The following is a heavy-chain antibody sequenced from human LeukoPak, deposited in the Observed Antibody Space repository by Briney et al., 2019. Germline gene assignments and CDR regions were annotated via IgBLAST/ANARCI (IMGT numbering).Heavy chain of an antibody. D-gene: IGHD6-13*01. V-gene: IGHV4-34*01. CDR3: ARGQVKQQVLPRTGSRDYYYYMDV. CDR2: INHSGST. CDR1: GGSFSGYY. Sequence: SETLSLTCAAYGGSFSGYYWSWIRQPPGKGLEWIGDINHSGSTNYNPSLKSRVTISVDTSKNQCSLKLSSVAAADTDVYYCARGQVKQQVLPRTGSRDYYYYMDVWGKGTTVTVSS. J-gene: IGHJ6*03.